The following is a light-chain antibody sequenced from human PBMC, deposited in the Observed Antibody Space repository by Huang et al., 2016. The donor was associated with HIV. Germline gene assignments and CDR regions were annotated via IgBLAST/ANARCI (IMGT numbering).Light chain of an antibody. Sequence: EIVLTQSPGTLSLSPGERATVSCRASQSVRGRYLAWYHQKPGLAPRLLIYGASSRATGIPDRFSGSGSGTDFTLTISRLEPEDFAVYYCQQYGSSLRTFGQGTKVEIK. CDR2: GAS. V-gene: IGKV3-20*01. J-gene: IGKJ1*01. CDR1: QSVRGRY. CDR3: QQYGSSLRT.